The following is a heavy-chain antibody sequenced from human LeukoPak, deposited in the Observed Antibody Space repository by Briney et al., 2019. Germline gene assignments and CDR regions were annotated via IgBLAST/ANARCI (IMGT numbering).Heavy chain of an antibody. Sequence: GGSLRLSCAASGFTFSDYYMSWIRQAPGKGLEWVSYISSSGSTIYYADSVRGRFTISGDNAKNSLYLQMSSLRAEDTAVYYCARSHSSSWSPFGYWGQGTLVTVPS. CDR1: GFTFSDYY. CDR2: ISSSGSTI. CDR3: ARSHSSSWSPFGY. V-gene: IGHV3-11*01. J-gene: IGHJ4*02. D-gene: IGHD6-13*01.